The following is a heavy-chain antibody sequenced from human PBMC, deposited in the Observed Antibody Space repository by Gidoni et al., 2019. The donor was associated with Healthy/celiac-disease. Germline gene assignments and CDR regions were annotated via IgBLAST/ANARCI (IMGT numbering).Heavy chain of an antibody. Sequence: QVQLVQSGAEVKKPGSSVKVSCKASGGTFSSYAISWVRQAPGQGLEWMGGIIPIFGTANYAQKFQGRVTITADESTSTAYMELSSLRSEDTAVYYCARGGTMVRGVIRPYYFDYWGQGTLVTVSS. V-gene: IGHV1-69*01. CDR2: IIPIFGTA. D-gene: IGHD3-10*01. J-gene: IGHJ4*02. CDR1: GGTFSSYA. CDR3: ARGGTMVRGVIRPYYFDY.